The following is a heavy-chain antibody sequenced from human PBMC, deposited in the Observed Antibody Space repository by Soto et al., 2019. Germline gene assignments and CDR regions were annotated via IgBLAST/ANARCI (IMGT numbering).Heavy chain of an antibody. CDR1: GGSVSSGSYY. CDR3: ARDLDYGDSFEAFDI. J-gene: IGHJ3*02. Sequence: SETLSLTCTVSGGSVSSGSYYWSWIRQPPGKGLEWIGYIYYSGSTNYNPSLKSRVTISVDTSENQFSLKLSSVTAADTAVYYCARDLDYGDSFEAFDIWGQGTMVTVSS. V-gene: IGHV4-61*01. D-gene: IGHD4-17*01. CDR2: IYYSGST.